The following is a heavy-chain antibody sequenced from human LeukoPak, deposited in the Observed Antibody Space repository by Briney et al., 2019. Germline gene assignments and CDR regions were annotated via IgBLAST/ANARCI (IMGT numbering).Heavy chain of an antibody. CDR2: IKEDGSDK. D-gene: IGHD6-6*01. V-gene: IGHV3-7*01. J-gene: IGHJ4*02. Sequence: GGSLRLSCTPSGFTFRNYWMSWVRQAPGKGLECVAYIKEDGSDKNYVDSVKGRFTISRDNAKSSLYLQMNSLRVEDTAVYYCVRGTRSNSFWGQGTQVTVSS. CDR1: GFTFRNYW. CDR3: VRGTRSNSF.